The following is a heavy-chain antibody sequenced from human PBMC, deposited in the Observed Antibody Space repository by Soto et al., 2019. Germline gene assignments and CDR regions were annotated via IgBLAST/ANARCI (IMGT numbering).Heavy chain of an antibody. V-gene: IGHV1-8*01. J-gene: IGHJ4*02. D-gene: IGHD3-22*01. CDR1: GYTFTSYD. CDR3: ARGGYYDERSGYYRYGGVDY. Sequence: ASVKVSCKASGYTFTSYDINWVRQATGQGLEWMGWMNPNSGNTGYAQKFQGRVTMTRNTSISTAYMELSSLRSEDTAVYYCARGGYYDERSGYYRYGGVDYWGKGTLVTCS. CDR2: MNPNSGNT.